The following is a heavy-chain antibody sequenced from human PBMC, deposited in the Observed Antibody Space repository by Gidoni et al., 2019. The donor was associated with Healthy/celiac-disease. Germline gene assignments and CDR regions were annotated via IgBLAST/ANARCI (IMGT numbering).Heavy chain of an antibody. CDR2: IYHSGST. D-gene: IGHD2-21*02. CDR1: GGSISSGGYS. Sequence: QLQLQESGSGLVKPSQTLSLTCAVSGGSISSGGYSWSWIRQPPGKGLEWIGYIYHSGSTYYNPSLKSRVTISVDRSKNQFSLKLSSVTAADTAVYYCARAVFAGDWTWNYYYYMDVWGKGTTVTVSS. J-gene: IGHJ6*03. V-gene: IGHV4-30-2*01. CDR3: ARAVFAGDWTWNYYYYMDV.